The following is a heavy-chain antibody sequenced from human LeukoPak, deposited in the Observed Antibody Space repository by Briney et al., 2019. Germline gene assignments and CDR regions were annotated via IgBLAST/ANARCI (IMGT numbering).Heavy chain of an antibody. D-gene: IGHD6-19*01. V-gene: IGHV3-9*01. CDR1: GFTFSSYA. Sequence: GGSLRLSCAASGFTFSSYAMHWVRQAPGKGLEWVSGISWNSGSIGYADSVKGRFTISRDNAKNSLYLQMNSLRAEDTALYYCAKGKSIAVAGTQMDYWGQGTLVTVSS. CDR3: AKGKSIAVAGTQMDY. J-gene: IGHJ4*02. CDR2: ISWNSGSI.